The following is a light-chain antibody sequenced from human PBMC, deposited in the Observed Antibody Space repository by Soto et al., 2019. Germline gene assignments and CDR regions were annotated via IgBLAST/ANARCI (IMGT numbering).Light chain of an antibody. CDR1: QDISSY. CDR3: QHYYTYPPT. V-gene: IGKV1-8*01. Sequence: AIRMTQSPSSVSVSTGDRDTITCRASQDISSYLAWYQQRPGKAPKFLIYAASTLESGVPSRFSGSGSGTEFTLTISSLQSEDFATYYCQHYYTYPPTFGQGTKVDIK. J-gene: IGKJ1*01. CDR2: AAS.